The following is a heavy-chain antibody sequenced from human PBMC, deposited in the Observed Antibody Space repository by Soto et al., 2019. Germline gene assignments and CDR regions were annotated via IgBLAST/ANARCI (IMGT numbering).Heavy chain of an antibody. V-gene: IGHV3-23*01. CDR3: AKDLLTMWYIVVVQAAIDFNY. CDR2: ISGSGGST. D-gene: IGHD2-2*01. CDR1: GFIFSSYA. Sequence: GGSLRHSCAASGFIFSSYAMSGVRQAPGKGLEWVSAISGSGGSTYYADSVKGRFTISRDNSKNTLYLQMNSLRAEDTAVYYCAKDLLTMWYIVVVQAAIDFNYWGQGT. J-gene: IGHJ4*02.